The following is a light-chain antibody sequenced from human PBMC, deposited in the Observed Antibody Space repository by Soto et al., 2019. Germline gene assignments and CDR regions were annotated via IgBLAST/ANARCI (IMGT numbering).Light chain of an antibody. V-gene: IGLV2-14*01. J-gene: IGLJ1*01. CDR3: SSYTSSSHP. CDR1: SSDVGGYKY. CDR2: EVS. Sequence: QSALTQPPSASGSPGQSVTISCTGTSSDVGGYKYVSWYQQHPGKAPKLMIYEVSNRPSGVSNRFSGSKSGNTASLTISGLQAEDEADYYCSSYTSSSHPFGTGTKLTVL.